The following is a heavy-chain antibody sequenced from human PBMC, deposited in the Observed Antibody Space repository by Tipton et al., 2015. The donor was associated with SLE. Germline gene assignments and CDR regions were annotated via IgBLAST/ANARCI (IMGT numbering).Heavy chain of an antibody. CDR2: IYGGGNT. V-gene: IGHV3-53*05. D-gene: IGHD6-13*01. CDR3: ASKGTDIDSWYPV. J-gene: IGHJ4*02. CDR1: GFTVSNNY. Sequence: GSLRLSCAASGFTVSNNYMSWVRQAPGKGLEWVSLIYGGGNTYYPDSVKGRFTISRDVSKNMLYLQMNSLRDVDTAIYCCASKGTDIDSWYPVWGQGTLVTVSS.